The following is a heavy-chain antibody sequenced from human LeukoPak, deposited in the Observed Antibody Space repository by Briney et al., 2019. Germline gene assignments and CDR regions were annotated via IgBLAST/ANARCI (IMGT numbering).Heavy chain of an antibody. CDR1: GYTFTGYY. CDR2: INPNSGGT. J-gene: IGHJ3*02. V-gene: IGHV1-2*02. Sequence: GASVKFSCKASGYTFTGYYMHWVRQAPGQGLEWMGWINPNSGGTNYAQKFQGRVTMTRDTSISTAYMELSRLRPDDTAVYYCATGYCSGGSCSSDAFDIWGQGTMVTVSS. D-gene: IGHD2-15*01. CDR3: ATGYCSGGSCSSDAFDI.